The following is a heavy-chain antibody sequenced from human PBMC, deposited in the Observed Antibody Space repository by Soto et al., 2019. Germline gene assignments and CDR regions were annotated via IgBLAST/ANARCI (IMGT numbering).Heavy chain of an antibody. CDR2: ISWNSGSI. CDR1: GFTFDDYA. J-gene: IGHJ5*02. Sequence: EVQLVESGGGLVQPGRSLRLSCAASGFTFDDYAMHWVRQAPGKGLEWVSGISWNSGSIGYADTVKGRFTISRDNAKNSLYLQMNSLRAEDTALYSCAKVARWLVREGWFDPWGQGTLVTVSS. V-gene: IGHV3-9*01. CDR3: AKVARWLVREGWFDP. D-gene: IGHD6-19*01.